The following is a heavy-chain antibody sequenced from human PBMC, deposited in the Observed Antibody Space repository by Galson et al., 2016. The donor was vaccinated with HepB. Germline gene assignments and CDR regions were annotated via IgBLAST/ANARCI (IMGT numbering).Heavy chain of an antibody. V-gene: IGHV3-23*01. CDR3: AKEGTIFGVVPYGMDV. D-gene: IGHD3-3*01. Sequence: SLRLSCAASRFTFSSYAMSWVRQAPGKGLEWVSVISGSGGSTYYADSVKGRFTISRDNSKNTLYLQMNSLRDEDTAGYYCAKEGTIFGVVPYGMDVWGQGTKVIVS. CDR1: RFTFSSYA. J-gene: IGHJ6*02. CDR2: ISGSGGST.